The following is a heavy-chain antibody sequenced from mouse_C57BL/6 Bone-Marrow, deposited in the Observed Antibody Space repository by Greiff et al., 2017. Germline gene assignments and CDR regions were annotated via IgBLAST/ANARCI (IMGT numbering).Heavy chain of an antibody. CDR1: GFNIKDDY. CDR2: IDPENGDT. V-gene: IGHV14-4*01. Sequence: VQLQQSGAELVRPGASVKLSCTASGFNIKDDYMHWVKQRPEQGLEWIGWIDPENGDTEYASKFQGKATITADTSSNTAYLQLSSLTSEDTAVYYCTLYGSSLTMDYWGQGTSVTVSS. CDR3: TLYGSSLTMDY. D-gene: IGHD1-1*01. J-gene: IGHJ4*01.